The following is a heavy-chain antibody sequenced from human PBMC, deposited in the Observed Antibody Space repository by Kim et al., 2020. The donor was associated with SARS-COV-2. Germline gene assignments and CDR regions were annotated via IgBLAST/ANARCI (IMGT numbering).Heavy chain of an antibody. V-gene: IGHV3-23*01. Sequence: KGPLTISKDNSKNTLYLQMNSLRAEDTAVYYCAKDRALIYYYDSSGYFDYWGQGTLVTVSS. J-gene: IGHJ4*02. D-gene: IGHD3-22*01. CDR3: AKDRALIYYYDSSGYFDY.